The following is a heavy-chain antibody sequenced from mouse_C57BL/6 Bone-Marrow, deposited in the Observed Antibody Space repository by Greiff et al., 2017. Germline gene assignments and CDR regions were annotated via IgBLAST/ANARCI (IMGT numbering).Heavy chain of an antibody. Sequence: QVQLQQPGAELVKPGASVKLSCKASGYTFTSYWMHWVKQRPGQGLEWIGMIHPNSGSTNYNEKFKSKATLTVDKSSSTAYMQLSSLTSEDSAVYYCARSRLYYYGSSSHWYCDVWGTGTTVTVSS. CDR2: IHPNSGST. J-gene: IGHJ1*03. V-gene: IGHV1-64*01. CDR1: GYTFTSYW. CDR3: ARSRLYYYGSSSHWYCDV. D-gene: IGHD1-1*01.